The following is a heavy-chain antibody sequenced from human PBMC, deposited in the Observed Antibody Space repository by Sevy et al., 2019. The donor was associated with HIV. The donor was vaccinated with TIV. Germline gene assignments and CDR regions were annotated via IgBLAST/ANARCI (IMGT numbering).Heavy chain of an antibody. CDR2: TRNKPDGYTT. Sequence: GGSLRLSCVASGFTFSDHYMEWVRQAPGKGLEWVGRTRNKPDGYTTEYAASVKGRFTISRDESNNPLYVQMNSLKAEETAVYYCATHAGIAAAGRVFDYWGQGTLVTVSS. CDR3: ATHAGIAAAGRVFDY. D-gene: IGHD6-13*01. CDR1: GFTFSDHY. V-gene: IGHV3-72*01. J-gene: IGHJ4*02.